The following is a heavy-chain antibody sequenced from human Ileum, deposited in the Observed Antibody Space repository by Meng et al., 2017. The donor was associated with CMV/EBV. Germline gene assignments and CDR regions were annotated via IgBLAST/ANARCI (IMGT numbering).Heavy chain of an antibody. Sequence: GQLQESGPGLVKPSETLSLTCSVSGGSINSFYWSWIRQPAGKGLEWIGRIYSSGIINYNPSLKSRVTVSVDTSKNQFSLKVNSVTAADTAVYYCARLQAWDWFDPWGQGTLVTVSS. D-gene: IGHD4-11*01. CDR3: ARLQAWDWFDP. CDR2: IYSSGII. J-gene: IGHJ5*02. CDR1: GGSINSFY. V-gene: IGHV4-4*07.